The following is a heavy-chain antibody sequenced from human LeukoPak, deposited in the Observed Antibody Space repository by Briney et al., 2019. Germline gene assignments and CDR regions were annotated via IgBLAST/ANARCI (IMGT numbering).Heavy chain of an antibody. Sequence: SETLSLTCTVSGDPISTSNSYWGWIRQPPGEGLEWIGYIHYSGSTNYNPSLKSRVTISVDTSKNQFSLKLSSVTAADTAVYFCARTQEAGYSSGRYDSYYYYYMDVWGKGTTVTISS. CDR3: ARTQEAGYSSGRYDSYYYYYMDV. CDR1: GDPISTSNSY. V-gene: IGHV4-61*05. D-gene: IGHD6-19*01. J-gene: IGHJ6*03. CDR2: IHYSGST.